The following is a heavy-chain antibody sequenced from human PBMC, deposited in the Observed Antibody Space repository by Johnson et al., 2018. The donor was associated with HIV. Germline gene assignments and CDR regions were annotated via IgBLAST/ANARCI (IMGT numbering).Heavy chain of an antibody. D-gene: IGHD3-10*02. V-gene: IGHV3-9*01. J-gene: IGHJ3*02. CDR3: ARESSDVGDFDI. CDR2: IRWHSGSI. Sequence: VQLVESGGGLVQPGRSLRLSCAASGFTFDDYAMHWVRQAPGKGLEWVPGIRWHSGSIGYADSGQGGFPIFRDNAENSLFLQMDSLRAEDTAVYYCARESSDVGDFDIWGHGTMVTVSS. CDR1: GFTFDDYA.